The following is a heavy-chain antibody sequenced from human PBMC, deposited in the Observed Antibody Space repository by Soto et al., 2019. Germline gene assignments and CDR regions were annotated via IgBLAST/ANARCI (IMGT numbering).Heavy chain of an antibody. V-gene: IGHV1-46*01. CDR1: GYTFTSYY. Sequence: ASVKVSCRASGYTFTSYYMHWGRQAPGQGLEWMGIINPSEGSTRYARKFQDRVTMTRDTATNTVYMELSSLRSQDTAVYYCARRTFARAGFDYSGRDVWGQGTTVTVSS. CDR3: ARRTFARAGFDYSGRDV. CDR2: INPSEGST. J-gene: IGHJ6*02.